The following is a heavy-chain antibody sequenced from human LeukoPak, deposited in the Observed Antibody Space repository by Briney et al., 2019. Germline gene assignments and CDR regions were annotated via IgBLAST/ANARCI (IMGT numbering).Heavy chain of an antibody. CDR3: AKDGELHDFWSVYYKKYYYYMDV. CDR2: ISYDGSNK. D-gene: IGHD3-3*01. Sequence: PGGSLRLSCAASGFTSSSYAMHWVRQAPGKGLEWVAVISYDGSNKHYADSVKGRFTISRDNSKNTLSLQMNSLRAEDTAVYYCAKDGELHDFWSVYYKKYYYYMDVWGKGTTVTVSS. J-gene: IGHJ6*03. V-gene: IGHV3-30-3*01. CDR1: GFTSSSYA.